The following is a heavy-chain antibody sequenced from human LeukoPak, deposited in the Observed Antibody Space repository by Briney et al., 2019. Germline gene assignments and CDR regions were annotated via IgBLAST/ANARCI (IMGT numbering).Heavy chain of an antibody. Sequence: GGSLRSSAAASGFTFSGFAMGWVAQAQGKGRGWFSAISGSGGSTYYADSVKGRFTISRDNSKNTLYLQMNSLRAEDTAVYYCANSLTVTTTGYDYWGQGTLVTVSS. D-gene: IGHD4-17*01. J-gene: IGHJ4*02. V-gene: IGHV3-23*01. CDR3: ANSLTVTTTGYDY. CDR1: GFTFSGFA. CDR2: ISGSGGST.